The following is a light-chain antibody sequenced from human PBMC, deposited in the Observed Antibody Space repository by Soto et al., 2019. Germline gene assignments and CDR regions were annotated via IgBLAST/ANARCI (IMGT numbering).Light chain of an antibody. V-gene: IGLV1-44*01. CDR3: AAWDDSLNGPV. Sequence: QSVLTQPPSASGTPGQRVTSSCSGSTSNIGGNTVDWYQLLPGTAPKLLIYTNNQRPSGVPDRFSGSKSGTSASLAISGLQSEDEADYYCAAWDDSLNGPVFGGGTKLTVL. CDR1: TSNIGGNT. CDR2: TNN. J-gene: IGLJ2*01.